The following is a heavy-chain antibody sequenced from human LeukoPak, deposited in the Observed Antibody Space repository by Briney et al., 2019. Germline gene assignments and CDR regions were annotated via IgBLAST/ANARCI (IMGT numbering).Heavy chain of an antibody. D-gene: IGHD2/OR15-2a*01. CDR2: IYSGGST. Sequence: PGGSLRLSCAASGFTVSSNYMSWVRQAPGKGLEWVSVIYSGGSTYYADSVKGRFTISRDNSKNTLYLQMNSLRAEDTAVYYCARRPVSSLYYFDYWGRGALVTVSS. J-gene: IGHJ4*02. CDR3: ARRPVSSLYYFDY. V-gene: IGHV3-53*01. CDR1: GFTVSSNY.